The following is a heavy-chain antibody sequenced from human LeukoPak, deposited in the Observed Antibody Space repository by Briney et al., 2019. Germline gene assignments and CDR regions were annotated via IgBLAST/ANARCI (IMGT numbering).Heavy chain of an antibody. D-gene: IGHD2-8*02. J-gene: IGHJ4*02. CDR3: ARSSRLLDFDY. Sequence: GGSLTLSCAASGFTFSSYSMNWVRQAPGKGLEWVSYIRSSSSTKYYADSVKGRFTISRDNAQNSLYLQMNSLSAEDPAVYYCARSSRLLDFDYWGQGTLVTVSS. CDR2: IRSSSSTK. CDR1: GFTFSSYS. V-gene: IGHV3-48*01.